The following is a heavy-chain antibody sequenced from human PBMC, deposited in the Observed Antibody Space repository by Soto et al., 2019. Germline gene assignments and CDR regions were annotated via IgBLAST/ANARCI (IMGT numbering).Heavy chain of an antibody. V-gene: IGHV4-39*07. Sequence: SETLSLTCTVSGGSISSSSYYWGWIRQPPGKGLEWIGSIYYSGSTYYNPSLKSRVTISVDTSKNQFSLKLSSVTAADTAMYYCARVLLWFGELLTGYGMDVWGQGTTVTVSS. CDR3: ARVLLWFGELLTGYGMDV. CDR1: GGSISSSSYY. J-gene: IGHJ6*02. D-gene: IGHD3-10*01. CDR2: IYYSGST.